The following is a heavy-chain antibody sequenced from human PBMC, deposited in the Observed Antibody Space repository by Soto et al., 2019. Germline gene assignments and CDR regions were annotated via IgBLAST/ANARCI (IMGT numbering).Heavy chain of an antibody. V-gene: IGHV4-4*02. J-gene: IGHJ4*02. CDR1: GDSISSSHW. CDR3: ARQLERGDLPEGFEY. Sequence: QVQLQESGPGLVEPSGTLSLTCAVSGDSISSSHWWSWVRQSPGKGLECIGGIFHSGATKYNPSLESRDTMSVDKSNNQLSLKLRSVTAADTAVYYCARQLERGDLPEGFEYWGQGTLATVSS. CDR2: IFHSGAT. D-gene: IGHD1-1*01.